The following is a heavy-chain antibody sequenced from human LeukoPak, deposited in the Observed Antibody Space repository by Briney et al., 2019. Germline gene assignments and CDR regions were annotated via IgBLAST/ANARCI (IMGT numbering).Heavy chain of an antibody. Sequence: GGSLRLSCAASGFTFSSYVMSWVRQAPGKGLEWVSSISGSGGSTYYADSVKGRFTISRDKSKNTVVLQMNSLRVDDMGVYYCARQIGYCSGGSCYFDNWGQGTLVTVSS. J-gene: IGHJ4*02. V-gene: IGHV3-23*01. CDR1: GFTFSSYV. D-gene: IGHD2-15*01. CDR3: ARQIGYCSGGSCYFDN. CDR2: ISGSGGST.